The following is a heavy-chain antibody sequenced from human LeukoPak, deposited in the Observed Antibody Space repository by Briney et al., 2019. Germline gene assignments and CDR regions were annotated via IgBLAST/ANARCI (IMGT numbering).Heavy chain of an antibody. J-gene: IGHJ4*02. D-gene: IGHD1-26*01. CDR3: ARSKWELLLALDY. Sequence: SETLSLTCTVSGGSISSYYWSWIRQPPGKGLEWIGYIYYSGSTNYNPSLKSRVTISVDTSKNQFSLKLSSVTTADTAVYYCARSKWELLLALDYWGQGTLVTVSS. CDR2: IYYSGST. V-gene: IGHV4-59*01. CDR1: GGSISSYY.